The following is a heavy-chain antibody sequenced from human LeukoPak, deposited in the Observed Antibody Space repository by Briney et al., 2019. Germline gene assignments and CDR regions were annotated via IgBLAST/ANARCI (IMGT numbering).Heavy chain of an antibody. D-gene: IGHD1-26*01. J-gene: IGHJ6*03. CDR3: ARGTGRYSGSYYYYYMDV. V-gene: IGHV3-48*03. CDR1: GFTFNSYW. Sequence: GGSLRLSCVASGFTFNSYWMSWVRQAPGKGLEWVSYISSSGSTIYYADSAKGRFTISRDNAKNSLYLQMNSLRAEDTAVYYCARGTGRYSGSYYYYYMDVWGKGTTVTISS. CDR2: ISSSGSTI.